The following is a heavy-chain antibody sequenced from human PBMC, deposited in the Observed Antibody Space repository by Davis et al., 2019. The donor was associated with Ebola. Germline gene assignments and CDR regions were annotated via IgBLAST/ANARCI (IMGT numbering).Heavy chain of an antibody. Sequence: GGSLRLSCAASGFTFSSNSMNWVRQAPGKGLEWVSSISSSSSYIYYADSVEGRFTISRDNAKNSLYLQMNSLRAEDTAVYYCATQGSQYDFWSGDVVYYFDYWGQGTLVTVSS. J-gene: IGHJ4*02. CDR1: GFTFSSNS. CDR3: ATQGSQYDFWSGDVVYYFDY. V-gene: IGHV3-21*01. CDR2: ISSSSSYI. D-gene: IGHD3-3*01.